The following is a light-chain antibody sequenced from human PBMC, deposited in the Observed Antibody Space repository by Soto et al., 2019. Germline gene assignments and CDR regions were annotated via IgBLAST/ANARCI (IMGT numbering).Light chain of an antibody. CDR3: TSYTSSSTRV. J-gene: IGLJ1*01. CDR1: SSDVGGYNY. V-gene: IGLV2-14*01. CDR2: EVS. Sequence: QSVLTQPASVSGSPGQSITISCTGTSSDVGGYNYVSWYQQHPGKAPKLMIYEVSNRPSGVSNRFSGSKSGNTASLTISGLQAEEEADYYCTSYTSSSTRVFGTGTKVTF.